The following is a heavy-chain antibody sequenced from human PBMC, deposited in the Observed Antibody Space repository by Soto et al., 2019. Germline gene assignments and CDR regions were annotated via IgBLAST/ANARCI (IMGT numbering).Heavy chain of an antibody. CDR1: GGSTSSSSYY. V-gene: IGHV4-39*01. CDR2: IYYSGST. D-gene: IGHD2-15*01. Sequence: SETLSLTCSVSGGSTSSSSYYWGFIRQPPGKGLEWIGSIYYSGSTYYNPSLKGRLTISLATSKNQFSLHLRSVTAADTAQYSCVTLDPRSCTGGTCYPPVGVCGQGTMVT. CDR3: VTLDPRSCTGGTCYPPVGV. J-gene: IGHJ6*02.